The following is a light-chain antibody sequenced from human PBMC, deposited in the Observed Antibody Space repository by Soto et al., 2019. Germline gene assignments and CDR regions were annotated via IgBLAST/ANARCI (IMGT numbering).Light chain of an antibody. CDR2: DSS. J-gene: IGKJ1*01. Sequence: EIRMTQSPAILSVSPGESATLSCRASQSVSSHVVWYQQKPGQAPRLLISDSSTTGFPARFSGSGSGTEFTLTISSLQSDDSAIYYCQQFGDLPSFGLGTKLEI. V-gene: IGKV3-15*01. CDR1: QSVSSH. CDR3: QQFGDLPS.